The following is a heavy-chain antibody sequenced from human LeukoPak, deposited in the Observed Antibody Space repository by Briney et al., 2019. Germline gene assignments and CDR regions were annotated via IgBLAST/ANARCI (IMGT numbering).Heavy chain of an antibody. V-gene: IGHV3-64*01. CDR1: GFTFSSYA. Sequence: PGGSLRLSCAASGFTFSSYAMHWVRQAPGKGLEYVSAIRRHGGSTYYANSVKGRFTISRDNSKNTLYLLMGSLRAEDMAVYYCARVGVVDYFDYWGQGTLVTVSS. CDR2: IRRHGGST. CDR3: ARVGVVDYFDY. D-gene: IGHD3-16*01. J-gene: IGHJ4*02.